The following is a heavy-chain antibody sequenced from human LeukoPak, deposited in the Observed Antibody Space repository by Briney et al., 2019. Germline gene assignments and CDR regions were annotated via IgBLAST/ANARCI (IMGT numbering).Heavy chain of an antibody. J-gene: IGHJ6*03. Sequence: PGRSLRLSCAASGFTFSSYGMHWVRQAPGKGLEWVAVIWYDGSNKYYADSVKGRFTISRDNSKNTLYLQMNSLRAEDTAVYYCARDPAGMDYYYYMDVWGKGATVTVSS. CDR1: GFTFSSYG. D-gene: IGHD6-13*01. CDR3: ARDPAGMDYYYYMDV. CDR2: IWYDGSNK. V-gene: IGHV3-33*01.